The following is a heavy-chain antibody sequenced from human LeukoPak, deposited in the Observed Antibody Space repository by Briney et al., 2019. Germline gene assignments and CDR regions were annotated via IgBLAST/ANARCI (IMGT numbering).Heavy chain of an antibody. CDR3: ARSTSYGDYNGFDY. D-gene: IGHD4-17*01. Sequence: SETLSLTCTVSSGSISGYYWSWIRQPPGKGLEWVGYISYSGSTNYNPSLKSRVTISVDTSKNQFSLKLSSVTAADTAVYYCARSTSYGDYNGFDYWGQGTLVTVSS. V-gene: IGHV4-59*12. CDR1: SGSISGYY. CDR2: ISYSGST. J-gene: IGHJ4*02.